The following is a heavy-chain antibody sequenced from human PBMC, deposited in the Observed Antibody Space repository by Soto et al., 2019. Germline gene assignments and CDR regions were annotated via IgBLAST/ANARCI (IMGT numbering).Heavy chain of an antibody. CDR3: TREGAAHDS. CDR2: IRSKTNNYAT. Sequence: EVQLVESGGGLVQHGGSLKQSCAASGFTFSGSTMHWVRQASGKGLEWVGRIRSKTNNYATASAASVKGRFTISRDDSKNTAYLQMNSLETEDTALYYCTREGAAHDSWGQGTLVTVSS. V-gene: IGHV3-73*02. CDR1: GFTFSGST. D-gene: IGHD1-26*01. J-gene: IGHJ4*02.